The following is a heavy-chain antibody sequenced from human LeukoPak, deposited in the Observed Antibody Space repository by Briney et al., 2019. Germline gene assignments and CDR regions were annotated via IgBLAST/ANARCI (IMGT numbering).Heavy chain of an antibody. D-gene: IGHD6-19*01. Sequence: PSETLSLTCTVSGGSISSYYWSWIRQPAGKGLEWIGRTYTNGSTNYNPSLKSRVTISIDKSNNQFSLNLSSVTAADTAVYYCARVSYTSGAHHYYYYMDVWGKGTTVTVSS. CDR3: ARVSYTSGAHHYYYYMDV. J-gene: IGHJ6*03. CDR1: GGSISSYY. CDR2: TYTNGST. V-gene: IGHV4-4*07.